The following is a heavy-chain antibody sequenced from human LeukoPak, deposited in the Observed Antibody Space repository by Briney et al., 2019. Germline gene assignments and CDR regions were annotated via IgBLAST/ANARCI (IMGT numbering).Heavy chain of an antibody. J-gene: IGHJ4*02. Sequence: GGSLRLSCAASGYTFSSYWLHWVRQAPGKGLVWVSGINSDGSTTNYADSVKGRFTISRDNAKNTVYLQMNSLGAEDTAVYYCATTVYYHTSASHRDHWGQGTLVTVSS. CDR3: ATTVYYHTSASHRDH. V-gene: IGHV3-74*01. D-gene: IGHD3-22*01. CDR2: INSDGSTT. CDR1: GYTFSSYW.